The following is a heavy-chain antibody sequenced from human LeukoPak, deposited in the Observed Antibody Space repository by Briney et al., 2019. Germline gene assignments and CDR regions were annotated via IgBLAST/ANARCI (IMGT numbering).Heavy chain of an antibody. D-gene: IGHD1-26*01. V-gene: IGHV3-15*01. CDR2: IKSKTDGGTT. CDR1: GFTFSNAW. J-gene: IGHJ4*02. Sequence: PGGSLRLSCAASGFTFSNAWMSWVRQAPGKGLEWVGRIKSKTDGGTTDYAAPVKGRFTISRDDSKNTLYLQMNSLKTEDTAVYYCTTETVGAPGDDYWGQGTLVTVSS. CDR3: TTETVGAPGDDY.